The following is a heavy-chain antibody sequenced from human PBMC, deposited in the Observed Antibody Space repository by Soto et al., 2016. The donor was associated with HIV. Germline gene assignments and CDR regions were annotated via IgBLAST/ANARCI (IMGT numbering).Heavy chain of an antibody. Sequence: QVQLQESGPGLVKPSETLSLTCNVSGASINKYYWSWIRQPPGKGLEWIGHIYYSGSTNYNFSLKSRVTILVDTSQSQISLKMRSVTAADTAIYYCARVSGDHDIFTGHYSEYFMDVWGKGTTVTVSS. V-gene: IGHV4-59*12. CDR2: IYYSGST. D-gene: IGHD3-9*01. CDR3: ARVSGDHDIFTGHYSEYFMDV. CDR1: GASINKYY. J-gene: IGHJ6*03.